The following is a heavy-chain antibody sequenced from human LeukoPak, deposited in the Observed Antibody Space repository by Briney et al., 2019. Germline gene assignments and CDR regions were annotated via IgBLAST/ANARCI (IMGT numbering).Heavy chain of an antibody. D-gene: IGHD3-3*01. V-gene: IGHV1-69*05. CDR3: ARDGGYYYYYYMDV. Sequence: GASVTVSCKASGGTFSIYAISWVRQAPGQGLEWMGGIIPIFGTANYAQKFQGRVTITTDESTSTAYMELSSLRSEDTAVYYCARDGGYYYYYYMDVWGKGTTVTVSS. J-gene: IGHJ6*03. CDR1: GGTFSIYA. CDR2: IIPIFGTA.